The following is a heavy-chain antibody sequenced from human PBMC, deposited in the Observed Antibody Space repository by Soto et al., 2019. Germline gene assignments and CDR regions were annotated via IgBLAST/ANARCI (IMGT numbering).Heavy chain of an antibody. J-gene: IGHJ6*01. CDR3: AKVSLGALTFTDYYSYGLEV. CDR2: ISGGGGTT. V-gene: IGHV3-23*01. CDR1: VFTFSTYA. D-gene: IGHD1-26*01. Sequence: VGSLRLSCASSVFTFSTYAMNWVRDAPGKWLEWVSAISGGGGTTYSADSVKGRVTISRDNSKNTLYLQMNSLRAEDTAVYYCAKVSLGALTFTDYYSYGLEVWGQGTTVRVSS.